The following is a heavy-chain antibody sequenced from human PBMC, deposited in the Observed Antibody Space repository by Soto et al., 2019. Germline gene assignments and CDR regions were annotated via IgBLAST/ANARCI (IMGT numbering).Heavy chain of an antibody. CDR2: IWYDGSNK. CDR3: ARVRWGSWSHWYFDL. Sequence: QVQLVESGGGVVQPGRSLRLSCAASGFTFSSYGMHWVRQAPGKGLERVAVIWYDGSNKYYADSVKSRFTITRDNSKNTLYLQMNSLRAEDTAVYYCARVRWGSWSHWYFDLWGRGTLVTVSS. V-gene: IGHV3-33*01. J-gene: IGHJ2*01. CDR1: GFTFSSYG. D-gene: IGHD7-27*01.